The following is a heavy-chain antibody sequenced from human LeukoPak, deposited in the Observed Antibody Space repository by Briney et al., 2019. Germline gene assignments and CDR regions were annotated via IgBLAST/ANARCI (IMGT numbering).Heavy chain of an antibody. CDR2: ISYDGSNK. J-gene: IGHJ4*02. D-gene: IGHD5-24*01. Sequence: GRSLRLSCAASGFTFSSYGMHWVRQAPGKGLEWVAVISYDGSNKYYADSVKGRFTISKDNSKNTLYLQMNSLRAEDTAVYYCAKRGEMATVPFDYWGQGTLVTVSS. CDR3: AKRGEMATVPFDY. V-gene: IGHV3-30*18. CDR1: GFTFSSYG.